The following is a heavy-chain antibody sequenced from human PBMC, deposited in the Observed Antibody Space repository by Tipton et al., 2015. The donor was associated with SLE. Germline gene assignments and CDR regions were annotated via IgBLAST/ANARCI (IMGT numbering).Heavy chain of an antibody. CDR1: GGSFSGYY. J-gene: IGHJ4*02. CDR3: ARAKRIWFGESPNYFDY. V-gene: IGHV4-34*09. D-gene: IGHD3-10*01. Sequence: TLSLTCAVYGGSFSGYYWSWIRQPPGKGLEWIGYIYYSGSTYYNPSLKSRVTISVDTSKNQFSLKLSSVTAADTAVYYCARAKRIWFGESPNYFDYWGQGTLVTVSS. CDR2: IYYSGST.